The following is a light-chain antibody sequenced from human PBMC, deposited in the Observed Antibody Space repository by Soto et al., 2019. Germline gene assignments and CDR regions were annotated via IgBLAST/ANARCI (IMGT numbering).Light chain of an antibody. J-gene: IGLJ3*02. CDR1: SSNIGSNN. CDR3: AVWDDSLSGVV. Sequence: QSVLTQPPSASGTPGQTVTISSSGSSSNIGSNNVFWYKHLPGTAPKLLISGNNQRPCGVPDRFSGSMSGTSASLAISGLRPEDEADYYCAVWDDSLSGVVFGGGTKLTVL. CDR2: GNN. V-gene: IGLV1-47*01.